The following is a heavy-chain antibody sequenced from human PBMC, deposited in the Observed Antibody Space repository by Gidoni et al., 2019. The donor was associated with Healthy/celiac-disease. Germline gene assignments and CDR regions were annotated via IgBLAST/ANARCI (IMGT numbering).Heavy chain of an antibody. CDR1: GGSISSSSYY. J-gene: IGHJ5*02. Sequence: QLQLQESGPGLVKPSETLSLTCTVSGGSISSSSYYWGWFRQPPGKGLEWIGSIYYSGSTYYNPSLKSRVTISVDTSKNQFSLKLSSVTAADTAVYYCARHHSLGQNWFDPWGQGTLVTVSS. CDR2: IYYSGST. V-gene: IGHV4-39*01. CDR3: ARHHSLGQNWFDP. D-gene: IGHD7-27*01.